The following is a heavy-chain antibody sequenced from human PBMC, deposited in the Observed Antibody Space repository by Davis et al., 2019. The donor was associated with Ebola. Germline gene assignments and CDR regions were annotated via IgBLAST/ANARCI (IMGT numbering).Heavy chain of an antibody. D-gene: IGHD6-6*01. J-gene: IGHJ4*02. CDR3: ARLDGPYSSSPWYFDY. CDR2: ISPGDSHT. CDR1: GYSFNTYW. Sequence: PGGSLRLSCKASGYSFNTYWIVWVRQMPGKGLEYMGMISPGDSHTNYNPSFQGHVIMSADKSTRTAYLQWNSLKASDTAMYYCARLDGPYSSSPWYFDYWGQGTLVTVSS. V-gene: IGHV5-51*01.